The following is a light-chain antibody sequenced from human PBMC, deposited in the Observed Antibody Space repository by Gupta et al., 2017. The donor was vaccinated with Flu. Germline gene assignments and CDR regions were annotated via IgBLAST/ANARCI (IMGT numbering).Light chain of an antibody. CDR3: QQNNSPYT. Sequence: EIVLTQSPGTLSLSPGDRATLSCRASQSVSSSYLAWYQQKPGQAPRLLIYGAYNRATGVPDSFSGSGSGTDFTLTISRLEPEDFAVYYCQQNNSPYTFGQGTKLEIK. CDR1: QSVSSSY. J-gene: IGKJ2*01. CDR2: GAY. V-gene: IGKV3-20*01.